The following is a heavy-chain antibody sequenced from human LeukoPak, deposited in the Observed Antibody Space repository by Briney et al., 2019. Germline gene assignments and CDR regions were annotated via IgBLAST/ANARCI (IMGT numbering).Heavy chain of an antibody. D-gene: IGHD2/OR15-2a*01. Sequence: PGGSLRLSCAASGFTVSESWMSWVRQGPGKGLEWVGRIKSKGDGETTDHAAPVKGRFTISRDDSKNTLILQMNSLKTEDTAVYYCTTYNSRDAFDIWGQGTMVIVSS. V-gene: IGHV3-15*01. CDR1: GFTVSESW. CDR3: TTYNSRDAFDI. J-gene: IGHJ3*02. CDR2: IKSKGDGETT.